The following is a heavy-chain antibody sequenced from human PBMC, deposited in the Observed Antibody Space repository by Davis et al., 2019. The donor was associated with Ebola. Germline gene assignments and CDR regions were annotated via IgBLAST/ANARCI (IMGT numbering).Heavy chain of an antibody. V-gene: IGHV4-61*03. Sequence: SETLSLTCSVSGDSISSGSYYWAWIRQPPGKGLEWIGYIYYGGSTKYNPSLKGRVTILVDTSANHFSLRLSSVTAADTAVYYCARDRHDTSAYGFWGQGTLVTVSS. D-gene: IGHD3-22*01. J-gene: IGHJ4*02. CDR2: IYYGGST. CDR3: ARDRHDTSAYGF. CDR1: GDSISSGSYY.